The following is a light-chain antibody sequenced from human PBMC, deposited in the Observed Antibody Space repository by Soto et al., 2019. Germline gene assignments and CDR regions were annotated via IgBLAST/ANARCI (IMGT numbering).Light chain of an antibody. CDR3: HSYDSSLSGYV. CDR1: SSNIGAGYD. V-gene: IGLV1-40*01. J-gene: IGLJ1*01. CDR2: GNS. Sequence: QSVLTQPPSVSGAPGQRVTISRTGSSSNIGAGYDVHWYQQLPGTAPKLLIYGNSNRPSGVPDRFSGSKSGTSASLAITGLRAEDEADYYCHSYDSSLSGYVFGTGTKVTVL.